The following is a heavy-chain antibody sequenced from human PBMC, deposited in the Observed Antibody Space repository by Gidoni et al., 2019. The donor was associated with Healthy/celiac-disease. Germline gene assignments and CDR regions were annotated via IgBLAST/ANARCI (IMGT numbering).Heavy chain of an antibody. CDR1: GFTFSSYG. J-gene: IGHJ4*02. CDR2: IWYDGSNK. V-gene: IGHV3-33*01. CDR3: ARQRAYDILTGPLRLFDY. Sequence: QAQLVESGGGVVQPGRSLRLSCAASGFTFSSYGMHWVRQAPGKGLEWVAVIWYDGSNKYYADSVKGRFTIARDNSKNTLYLQMNSLRAEDTAVYYCARQRAYDILTGPLRLFDYWGQGTLVTVSS. D-gene: IGHD3-9*01.